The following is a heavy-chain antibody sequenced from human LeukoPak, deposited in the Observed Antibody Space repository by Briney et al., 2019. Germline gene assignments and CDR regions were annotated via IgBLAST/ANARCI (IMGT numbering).Heavy chain of an antibody. Sequence: SETLSLTCTVSGGSISSYYWSWIRQPPGKGLEWIGYIYYSGSTNYNPSLKSRVTISVDMSKNQFSLKLSSVTAADTAVYYCARDGFRDAFDIWGQGTMVTVSS. D-gene: IGHD5-12*01. CDR3: ARDGFRDAFDI. V-gene: IGHV4-59*12. CDR1: GGSISSYY. CDR2: IYYSGST. J-gene: IGHJ3*02.